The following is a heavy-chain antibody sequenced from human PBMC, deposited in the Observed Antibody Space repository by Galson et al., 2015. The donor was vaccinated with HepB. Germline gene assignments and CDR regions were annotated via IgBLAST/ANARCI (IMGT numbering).Heavy chain of an antibody. CDR3: ARESIVVVPAAMHYYYYGMDV. Sequence: SVKVSCKASGYTFTGYYMHWVRQAPGQGLEWMGWINPNSGGTNYAQKFQGWVTMTRDTSISTAYMELSRLRSDDTAVYYCARESIVVVPAAMHYYYYGMDVWGQGTTVTVSS. J-gene: IGHJ6*02. CDR2: INPNSGGT. V-gene: IGHV1-2*04. D-gene: IGHD2-2*01. CDR1: GYTFTGYY.